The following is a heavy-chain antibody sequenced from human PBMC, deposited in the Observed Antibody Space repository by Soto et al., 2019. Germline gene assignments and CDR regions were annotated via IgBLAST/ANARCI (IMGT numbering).Heavy chain of an antibody. CDR3: ARDPSTVKGMDV. CDR2: ISAYNGNT. J-gene: IGHJ6*02. V-gene: IGHV1-18*01. D-gene: IGHD2-21*02. CDR1: GYTFTSYG. Sequence: ASVKVSCKASGYTFTSYGISWVRQAPGQGLEWMGWISAYNGNTNYAQKLQGRVTITTDTSTSTAYMELSSLRSEDTAVYYCARDPSTVKGMDVWGQGTTVTVSS.